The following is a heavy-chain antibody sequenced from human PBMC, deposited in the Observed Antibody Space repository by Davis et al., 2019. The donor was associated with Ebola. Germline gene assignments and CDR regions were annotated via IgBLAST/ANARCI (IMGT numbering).Heavy chain of an antibody. Sequence: GESLKISCAASGFTFSSYSMNWVRQAPGKGLEWVSSISSSSSYIYYADSVKGRFTISRDNAKNSLYLQMNSLRAEDTAVYYCARGPENWYDAFDIWGQGTMVTVSS. J-gene: IGHJ3*02. V-gene: IGHV3-21*01. CDR3: ARGPENWYDAFDI. CDR1: GFTFSSYS. CDR2: ISSSSSYI. D-gene: IGHD1-1*01.